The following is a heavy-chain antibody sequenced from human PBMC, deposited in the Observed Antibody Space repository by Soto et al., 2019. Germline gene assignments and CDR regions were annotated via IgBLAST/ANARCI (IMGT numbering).Heavy chain of an antibody. CDR2: ISWNSGDI. CDR3: AMGGPALPSGY. V-gene: IGHV3-9*01. D-gene: IGHD5-12*01. CDR1: GFNFDEYA. J-gene: IGHJ4*02. Sequence: EVQLVESGGALVQPGRSLRLSCAGSGFNFDEYAMHWVRQAPGKGLEWVSGISWNSGDIDYVDSVKGRFTISRDNAENSLYLQMNSLRGDDTALYYCAMGGPALPSGYWGQGTLVIVSS.